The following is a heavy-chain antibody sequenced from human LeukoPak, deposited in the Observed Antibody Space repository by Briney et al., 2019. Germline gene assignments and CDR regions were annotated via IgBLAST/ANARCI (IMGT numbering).Heavy chain of an antibody. J-gene: IGHJ3*02. V-gene: IGHV3-23*01. CDR1: GFTLSGYV. Sequence: GGSLRHSCAPPGFTLSGYVISSVRPAPRQGLEWVSAISGSGGSAYYADSVKGRFTISRDNAKNSLYLQMNSLRAEDTAVYYCGREPGEYFDWLSPSVAFDIWGEGTMVTVSS. CDR2: ISGSGGSA. CDR3: GREPGEYFDWLSPSVAFDI. D-gene: IGHD3-9*01.